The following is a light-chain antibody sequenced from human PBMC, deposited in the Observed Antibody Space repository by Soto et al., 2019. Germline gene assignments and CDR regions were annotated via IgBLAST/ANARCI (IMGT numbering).Light chain of an antibody. CDR1: QSVSNY. J-gene: IGKJ1*01. V-gene: IGKV3-11*01. CDR3: HQRQSWPRT. Sequence: EIVMTQSPATLSVSPGERATLSCRASQSVSNYLAWYQQKPGQAPRLLIYLASNRAAGVPARFSGSGSGTDFTLTISDVEPEDFAVYYCHQRQSWPRTFGQGTKVDIK. CDR2: LAS.